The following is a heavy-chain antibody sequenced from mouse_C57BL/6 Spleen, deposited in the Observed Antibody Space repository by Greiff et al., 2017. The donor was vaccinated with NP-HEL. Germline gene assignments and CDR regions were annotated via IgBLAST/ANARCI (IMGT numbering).Heavy chain of an antibody. D-gene: IGHD1-1*01. V-gene: IGHV1-55*01. CDR3: ARDGIYYYGSSYEGFAY. CDR2: IYPGSGST. Sequence: QVQLQQPGAELVKPGASVKMSCKASGYTFTSYWLTWVKQRPGQGLEWIGDIYPGSGSTNYNEQFKSKATLTVATSSSTAYMQLSSLTSKESAVYYCARDGIYYYGSSYEGFAYWGQGTLVTVSA. J-gene: IGHJ3*01. CDR1: GYTFTSYW.